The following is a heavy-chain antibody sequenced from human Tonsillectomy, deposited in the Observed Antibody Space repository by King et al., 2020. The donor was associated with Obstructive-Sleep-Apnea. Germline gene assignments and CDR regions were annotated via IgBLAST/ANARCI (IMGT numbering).Heavy chain of an antibody. CDR3: AGGKGLRLGELSLYRY. CDR2: INHSGST. D-gene: IGHD3-16*02. CDR1: GGSFSGYY. Sequence: VQLQQWGAGLLKPSDTLSLTCAVYGGSFSGYYWSWIRQPPWKGLEWIGEINHSGSTNYNPSLKSRVTISVDTSKNQFSLKLSSMTAADPAVYYCAGGKGLRLGELSLYRYWGQGTLVTVSS. V-gene: IGHV4-34*01. J-gene: IGHJ4*02.